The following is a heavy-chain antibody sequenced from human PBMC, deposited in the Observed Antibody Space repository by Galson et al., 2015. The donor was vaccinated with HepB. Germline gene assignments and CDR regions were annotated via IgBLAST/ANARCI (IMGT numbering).Heavy chain of an antibody. Sequence: SLRLSCAASGFTFSSYAMRWVRQAPGKGLEWVSTISGSGGTTYADSVKGRFTISRDISKNTLYLQMNSLRVEDTALYYCAKVVPYGSGNHMDVWGKGTTVTVSS. CDR3: AKVVPYGSGNHMDV. J-gene: IGHJ6*03. V-gene: IGHV3-23*01. CDR2: ISGSGGTT. D-gene: IGHD3-10*01. CDR1: GFTFSSYA.